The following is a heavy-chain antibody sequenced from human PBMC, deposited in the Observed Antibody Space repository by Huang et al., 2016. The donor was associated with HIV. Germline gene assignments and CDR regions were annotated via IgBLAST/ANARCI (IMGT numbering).Heavy chain of an antibody. CDR1: GYSFTSYW. CDR3: ARRDSSGYLYGFDI. V-gene: IGHV5-51*03. CDR2: TYPGDSDT. J-gene: IGHJ3*02. D-gene: IGHD3-22*01. Sequence: EVQLVQSGAEVTKPGESLKLSCKGSGYSFTSYWIAWVRQLPGKGLWWMGITYPGDSDTTHSPSFQGQVTIAADKSIATAYRQWSSLKASDTAMYYCARRDSSGYLYGFDIWGQGTMVTVSS.